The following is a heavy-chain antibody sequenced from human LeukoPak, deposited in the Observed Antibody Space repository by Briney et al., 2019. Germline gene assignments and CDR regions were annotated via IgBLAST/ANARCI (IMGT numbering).Heavy chain of an antibody. CDR1: GYSFTSYW. CDR3: ARVRLRFLEWFPFDP. Sequence: GASLKISCKGSGYSFTSYWIGWVRQMPGKGLEWMGIIYPGDSDTRYSPSFQGQVTISADKSISTAYLQWSSLKASDTAMYYCARVRLRFLEWFPFDPRGQGTLVTVSS. J-gene: IGHJ5*02. D-gene: IGHD3-3*01. CDR2: IYPGDSDT. V-gene: IGHV5-51*01.